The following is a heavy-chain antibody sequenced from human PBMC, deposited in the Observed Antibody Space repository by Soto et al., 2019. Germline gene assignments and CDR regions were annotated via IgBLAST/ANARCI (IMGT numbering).Heavy chain of an antibody. V-gene: IGHV5-51*01. Sequence: GESLKISCKGSGYSFTSYWIGWVRQMPGKGLEWMGIIYPGDSDTRYSPSFQGQVTISADKSISTAYLQWSSLKASDTAMYYCASRFMVVAATPYNAFDIWGQGTMVTVS. CDR2: IYPGDSDT. J-gene: IGHJ3*02. D-gene: IGHD2-15*01. CDR3: ASRFMVVAATPYNAFDI. CDR1: GYSFTSYW.